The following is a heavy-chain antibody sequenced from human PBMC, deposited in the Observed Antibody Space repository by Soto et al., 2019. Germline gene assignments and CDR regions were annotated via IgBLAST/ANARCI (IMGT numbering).Heavy chain of an antibody. J-gene: IGHJ4*02. CDR1: GFTFSDHY. D-gene: IGHD2-21*01. CDR3: AKVSVSDYSFDY. Sequence: EVQLVESGGGVVQPGGSLRLSCAASGFTFSDHYMDWVRQAPGKGLAWVGRIRNQVNSHSTEYAASVKGRFTISRDDSKNSLDLQMNSLKAEDTAVYYCAKVSVSDYSFDYWGQGILVTVSS. CDR2: IRNQVNSHST. V-gene: IGHV3-72*01.